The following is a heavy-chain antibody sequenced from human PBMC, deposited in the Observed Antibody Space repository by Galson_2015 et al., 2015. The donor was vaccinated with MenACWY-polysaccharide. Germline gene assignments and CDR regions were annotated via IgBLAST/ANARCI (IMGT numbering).Heavy chain of an antibody. J-gene: IGHJ6*02. D-gene: IGHD1-26*01. CDR2: ISYDGDKT. CDR3: AKDRRGSYSFYYGMDV. Sequence: SLRLSCAASGFTFSNSAMHWVRQVPGKGLEWVAVISYDGDKTFYEDSVKVRFTISRDNSKSTLYLQMNSLRAEDTAVYYCAKDRRGSYSFYYGMDVWVPGTTVTVSS. CDR1: GFTFSNSA. V-gene: IGHV3-30*18.